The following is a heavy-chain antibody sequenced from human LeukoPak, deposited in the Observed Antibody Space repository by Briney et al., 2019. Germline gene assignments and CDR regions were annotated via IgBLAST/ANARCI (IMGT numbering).Heavy chain of an antibody. CDR2: TRDKANSYTT. Sequence: GGSLRLSCAASGFTFSDHYMDWVRQAPGKGLEWVGRTRDKANSYTTEYAASVKDRFTISRDDSEKSLYLQMNSLKTEDTAVYYCARVRYCSSTTCRGAFDIWGQGTMVTVSS. D-gene: IGHD2-2*01. CDR1: GFTFSDHY. CDR3: ARVRYCSSTTCRGAFDI. V-gene: IGHV3-72*01. J-gene: IGHJ3*02.